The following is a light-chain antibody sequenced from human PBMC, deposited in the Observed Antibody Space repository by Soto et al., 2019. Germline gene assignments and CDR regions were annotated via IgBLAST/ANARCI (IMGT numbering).Light chain of an antibody. CDR2: GAS. V-gene: IGKV3-20*01. J-gene: IGKJ1*01. CDR3: QQYGSSTWT. Sequence: EIELTQSPGTLSLSPGERATFSCRASQRLASNYLAWYQQKPGQAPRLLIYGASSRATGIPDRFSGSGSGTDFTLTIRRLEPEDFAVYYCQQYGSSTWTFGQGAKVDIK. CDR1: QRLASNY.